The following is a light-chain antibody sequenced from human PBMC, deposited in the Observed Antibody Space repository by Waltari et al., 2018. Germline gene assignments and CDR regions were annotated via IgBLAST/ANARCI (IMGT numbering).Light chain of an antibody. CDR3: QVLDDVTKSGV. CDR1: DIESKS. CDR2: YEN. Sequence: SYVLTQPPSVSVDPGKTARLTCGGDDIESKSVNWYQQKPGQAPVLVMFYENDRPSRIPARFSGSNSGNTATLTITWVEAGDEADYHCQVLDDVTKSGVFGGGTKLTVL. V-gene: IGLV3-21*04. J-gene: IGLJ2*01.